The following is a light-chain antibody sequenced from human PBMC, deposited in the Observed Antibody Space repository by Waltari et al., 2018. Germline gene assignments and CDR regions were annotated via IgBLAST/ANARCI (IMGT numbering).Light chain of an antibody. CDR2: GAS. J-gene: IGKJ1*01. CDR3: QQYGTSPWT. Sequence: EIVLTQSPGTLSLSPGDRATLSCRASESVSSNYLAWYQQKLGQAPRLLMYGASSRATGIPDRFSASGSGTDFTLTISRLDPEDFAVYYCQQYGTSPWTFGQGTKVEIK. CDR1: ESVSSNY. V-gene: IGKV3-20*01.